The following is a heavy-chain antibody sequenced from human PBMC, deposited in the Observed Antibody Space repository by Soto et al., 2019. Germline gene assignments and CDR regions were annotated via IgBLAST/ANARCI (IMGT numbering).Heavy chain of an antibody. V-gene: IGHV3-21*01. CDR2: ISSSSSYI. CDR3: ARAHPPHQLLSLYSF. D-gene: IGHD2-2*01. J-gene: IGHJ4*02. CDR1: GFTFSSYS. Sequence: EVQLVESGGGLVKPGGSLRLSCAASGFTFSSYSMNWVRQAPGKGLEWVSSISSSSSYIYYADSVKGRFTISRDNAKNSLYLQMNSLRAEDTAVYYCARAHPPHQLLSLYSFWGQGTLVTVSS.